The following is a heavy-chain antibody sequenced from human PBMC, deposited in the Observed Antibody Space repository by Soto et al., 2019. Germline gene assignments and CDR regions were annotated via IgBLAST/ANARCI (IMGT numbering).Heavy chain of an antibody. CDR1: GGSFSGYY. J-gene: IGHJ4*02. CDR2: IYYSGNT. D-gene: IGHD2-2*01. CDR3: ARGGYCSTTSCFYYFDY. Sequence: SETLSLTCAVYGGSFSGYYWSWIRQPPGKGLEWIGYIYYSGNTKYNPSLKSRVTISLDTSKNQFSLKLSSVTAADTAVYYCARGGYCSTTSCFYYFDYWGQGTLVTVSS. V-gene: IGHV4-59*01.